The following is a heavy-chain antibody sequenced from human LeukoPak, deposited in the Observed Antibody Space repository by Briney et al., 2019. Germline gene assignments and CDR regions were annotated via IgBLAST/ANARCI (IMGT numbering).Heavy chain of an antibody. J-gene: IGHJ4*02. CDR3: ARETQWVPDY. D-gene: IGHD6-19*01. CDR1: GFTFSTCS. CDR2: ISSSGSTI. V-gene: IGHV3-48*02. Sequence: GGSLRLSCAASGFTFSTCSMNWVCQAPGKGLEWVSYISSSGSTIFYADSAKGRFTMSRDNAKNLLYLQMNSLRDEDTAVYYCARETQWVPDYWGQGTLVTVSS.